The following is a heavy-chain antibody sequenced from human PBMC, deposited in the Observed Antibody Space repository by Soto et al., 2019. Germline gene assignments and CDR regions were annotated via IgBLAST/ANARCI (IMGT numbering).Heavy chain of an antibody. D-gene: IGHD3-10*01. V-gene: IGHV4-31*03. CDR2: IYYSGST. J-gene: IGHJ6*02. CDR1: GGSISSGGYY. CDR3: ARDLGEPRIPSKGMDV. Sequence: SETLSLTCTVSGGSISSGGYYWSWIRQHPGKGLEWIGYIYYSGSTYYNPSLKSRVTISVDTSKNQFSLKLSSVTAADTAVYYCARDLGEPRIPSKGMDVWGQGTTVTVSS.